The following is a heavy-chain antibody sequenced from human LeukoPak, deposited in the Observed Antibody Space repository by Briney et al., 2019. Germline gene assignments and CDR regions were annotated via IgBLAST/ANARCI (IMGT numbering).Heavy chain of an antibody. CDR2: IYYSGNT. V-gene: IGHV4-39*07. Sequence: PSETLSLACIVSGGSISSGYYWGWIRQPPGKGLEWIGSIYYSGNTYYNPSLKSRVSISLDTSKNQFSLRLTSVTAADTAVYYCAREGVAAFGDHEYWGQGTLVTVSS. CDR3: AREGVAAFGDHEY. D-gene: IGHD4-17*01. J-gene: IGHJ4*02. CDR1: GGSISSGYY.